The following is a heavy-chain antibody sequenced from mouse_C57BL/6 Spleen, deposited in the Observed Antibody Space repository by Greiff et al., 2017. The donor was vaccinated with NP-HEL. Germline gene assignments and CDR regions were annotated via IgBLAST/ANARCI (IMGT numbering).Heavy chain of an antibody. CDR2: INPNNGGT. Sequence: VQLQQSGPELVKPGASVKISCKASGYTFTDYYMNWVKQSHGKSLEWIGDINPNNGGTSYNQKFKGKATLTVDKSSSTAYMELRSLTSEDSAVYYCARGANWYYFDYWGQGTTLTVSS. D-gene: IGHD4-1*01. CDR1: GYTFTDYY. V-gene: IGHV1-26*01. CDR3: ARGANWYYFDY. J-gene: IGHJ2*01.